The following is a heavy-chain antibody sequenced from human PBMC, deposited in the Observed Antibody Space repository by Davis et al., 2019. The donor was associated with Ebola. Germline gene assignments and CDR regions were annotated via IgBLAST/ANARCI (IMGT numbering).Heavy chain of an antibody. D-gene: IGHD3/OR15-3a*01. CDR2: INPISGAT. CDR3: ARSYDFWSGDLDS. J-gene: IGHJ4*02. Sequence: ASVKVSCKASGYPFSAFYMHWVRQAPGQGLEWMGWINPISGATNYAQKFQGRVTMTRDTSIRTAYMELSRLRSDDTAVYYCARSYDFWSGDLDSWGQGTLVSVSS. V-gene: IGHV1-2*02. CDR1: GYPFSAFY.